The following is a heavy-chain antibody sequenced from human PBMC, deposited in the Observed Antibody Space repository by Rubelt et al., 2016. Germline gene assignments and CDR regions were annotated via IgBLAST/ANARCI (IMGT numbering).Heavy chain of an antibody. J-gene: IGHJ6*02. CDR3: ARRMSGYNRVPGRYYGMDV. CDR2: INTNTGNP. V-gene: IGHV7-4-1*02. D-gene: IGHD3-3*01. Sequence: RQAPGQGLEWMGWINTNTGNPTYAQGFTGRFVFSLDTSVSTAYLQISSLKAEDTSVYYCARRMSGYNRVPGRYYGMDVWGQGTTVTVSS.